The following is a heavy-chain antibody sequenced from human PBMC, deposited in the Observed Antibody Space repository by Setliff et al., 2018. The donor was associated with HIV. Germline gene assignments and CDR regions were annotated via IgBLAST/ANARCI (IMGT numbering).Heavy chain of an antibody. CDR1: GFTSSRYD. CDR3: ARGDTTPIYPNYMDV. D-gene: IGHD2-21*02. V-gene: IGHV3-21*01. CDR2: ISPSGSYI. J-gene: IGHJ6*03. Sequence: GGSLRLSCAASGFTSSRYDMHWVRQAPGQGLEWVSSISPSGSYIYYADSMKGRFTISRDNAKNSLDLQMNSLRVEDTAVYYCARGDTTPIYPNYMDVWGKGTTVTVSS.